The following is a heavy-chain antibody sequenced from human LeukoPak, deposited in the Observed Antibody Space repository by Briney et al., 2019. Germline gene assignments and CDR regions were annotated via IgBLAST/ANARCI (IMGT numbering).Heavy chain of an antibody. V-gene: IGHV1-18*01. Sequence: ASVTVSCKASGYTFTSYGISWVRQAPGQGLEWMGWISAYNGNTNYAQKLQGRVTMTTDTSTSTAYMELRSLRSDDTAVYYCARSLLLDTWFDPWGQGTLVTVSS. CDR1: GYTFTSYG. CDR3: ARSLLLDTWFDP. D-gene: IGHD2-15*01. CDR2: ISAYNGNT. J-gene: IGHJ5*02.